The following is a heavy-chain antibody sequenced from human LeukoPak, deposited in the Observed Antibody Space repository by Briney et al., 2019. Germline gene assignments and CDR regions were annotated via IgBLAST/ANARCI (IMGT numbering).Heavy chain of an antibody. D-gene: IGHD2-21*01. Sequence: SETLSLTCTVSGGSISSGSYYWSWIRQPAGKGLEWIGRIYTSGSTNYNPSLKSRVTISVDTSKNQFSLKLSSVTAADTAVYYCARDHQHMGFDPWGQGTLVTVSS. CDR1: GGSISSGSYY. CDR3: ARDHQHMGFDP. J-gene: IGHJ5*02. CDR2: IYTSGST. V-gene: IGHV4-61*02.